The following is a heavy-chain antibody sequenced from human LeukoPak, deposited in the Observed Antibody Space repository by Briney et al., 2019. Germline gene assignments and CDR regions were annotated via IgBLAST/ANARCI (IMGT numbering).Heavy chain of an antibody. CDR2: IYYSGGT. CDR3: ARGGYYTLEYYYYMEV. V-gene: IGHV4-59*01. D-gene: IGHD3-3*01. Sequence: SETLSLTCIVSGGSISSYYWSWIRQPPGKGLEWIGYIYYSGGTNYNPSLKSRVTMSVDTSKNQFSLKLDSVTAADTAVYYCARGGYYTLEYYYYMEVWGKGTTVTVSS. CDR1: GGSISSYY. J-gene: IGHJ6*03.